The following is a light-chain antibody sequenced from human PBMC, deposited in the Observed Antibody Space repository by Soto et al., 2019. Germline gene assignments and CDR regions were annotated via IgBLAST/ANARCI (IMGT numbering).Light chain of an antibody. Sequence: EIVLTQSPGTLSLSPGERATLSCRASQSVSSSYLAWYQQKPGQAPRLLIYGASSRATGIPDRFSGSGSGTDVTLTISRLEPEDFAVYYCQQYGSSLPDTFGQGTKLEIK. CDR1: QSVSSSY. CDR2: GAS. V-gene: IGKV3-20*01. CDR3: QQYGSSLPDT. J-gene: IGKJ2*01.